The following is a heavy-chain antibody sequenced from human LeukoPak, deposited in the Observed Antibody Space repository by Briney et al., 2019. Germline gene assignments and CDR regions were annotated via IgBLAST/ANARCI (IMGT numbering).Heavy chain of an antibody. Sequence: ASVKVSCKXSGYTFTSYGISWVRQAPGQGLEWMGWISAYNGNTNYSQKLQGRVTMTTDTSTSTAYMELRSLRSDDTAVYYCARVRITIFGVVRNWFDPWGQGTLVTVSS. V-gene: IGHV1-18*01. J-gene: IGHJ5*02. CDR3: ARVRITIFGVVRNWFDP. CDR2: ISAYNGNT. CDR1: GYTFTSYG. D-gene: IGHD3-3*01.